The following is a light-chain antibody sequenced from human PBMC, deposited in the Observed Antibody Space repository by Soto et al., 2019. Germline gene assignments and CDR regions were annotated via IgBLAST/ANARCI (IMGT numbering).Light chain of an antibody. V-gene: IGLV2-8*01. Sequence: AVLTEPRTASVSPGQAVTISCTGTSSDVGGYDYVSWYKQHPGKAPKLMIYEVSKRPSGVPDRFSGSKSGNTAALTVSGLQAEDEADYYCSSYVGTNSYVFGTGTKVTVL. CDR3: SSYVGTNSYV. J-gene: IGLJ1*01. CDR1: SSDVGGYDY. CDR2: EVS.